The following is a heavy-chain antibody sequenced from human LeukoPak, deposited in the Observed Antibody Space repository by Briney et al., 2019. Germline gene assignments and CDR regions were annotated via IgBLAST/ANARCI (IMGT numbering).Heavy chain of an antibody. J-gene: IGHJ4*02. CDR3: ARLLVYNSGGEAFDY. Sequence: GGSLRLSCAASGFTFSSYGMHWVRQAPGKGLEWVAAISYDGSNKDYADSVKGRFTISRDNAKNSLYLQMNSLRAEDTAVYYCARLLVYNSGGEAFDYWGPGTLVTVSS. CDR1: GFTFSSYG. CDR2: ISYDGSNK. D-gene: IGHD3-10*01. V-gene: IGHV3-30*03.